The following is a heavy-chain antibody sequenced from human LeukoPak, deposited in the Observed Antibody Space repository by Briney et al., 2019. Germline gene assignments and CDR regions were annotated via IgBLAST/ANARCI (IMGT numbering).Heavy chain of an antibody. D-gene: IGHD6-6*01. CDR1: GGSISSSSYY. Sequence: KPSETPSLTCTVSGGSISSSSYYWGWIRQPPGKGLEWIGSIYYSGSTYYNPSLKSRVTMSVDTSKNQFSLKLSSVTAADTAVYYCARRVVAARPFDYWGQGTLVTVSS. CDR2: IYYSGST. J-gene: IGHJ4*02. V-gene: IGHV4-39*01. CDR3: ARRVVAARPFDY.